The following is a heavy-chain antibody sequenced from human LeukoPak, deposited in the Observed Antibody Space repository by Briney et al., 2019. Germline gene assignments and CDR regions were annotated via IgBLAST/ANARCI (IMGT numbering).Heavy chain of an antibody. Sequence: ASVKVSCKASGYTFTGYYMHWVRQAPGQGLEWMGWINPNSGGTNYAQKFQGRVTMTRDTSISTAYMELSRLRSDDTAVYYCARGPRDYTKLPSPRRSPSEWGQGTLVTVSS. D-gene: IGHD4-4*01. J-gene: IGHJ4*02. CDR3: ARGPRDYTKLPSPRRSPSE. V-gene: IGHV1-2*02. CDR1: GYTFTGYY. CDR2: INPNSGGT.